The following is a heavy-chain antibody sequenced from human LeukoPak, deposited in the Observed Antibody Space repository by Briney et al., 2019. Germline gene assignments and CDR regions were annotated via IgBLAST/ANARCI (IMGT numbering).Heavy chain of an antibody. CDR2: ISKNSDDI. CDR1: GFTFSIYS. D-gene: IGHD6-19*01. CDR3: ARGYTSGWYLFGDY. V-gene: IGHV3-21*05. J-gene: IGHJ4*02. Sequence: MSGGSLRLSCVASGFTFSIYSMNWVRQAPGKGLEWVSYISKNSDDIYNADSVRGRFTISRDNAKNSLYLQMNSLRADDTAMYYCARGYTSGWYLFGDYWGQGTLVTVSS.